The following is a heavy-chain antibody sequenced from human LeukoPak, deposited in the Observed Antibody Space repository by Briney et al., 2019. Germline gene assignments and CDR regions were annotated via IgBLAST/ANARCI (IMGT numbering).Heavy chain of an antibody. CDR1: GFTFSSYS. CDR2: ISSSSSYI. Sequence: PGGSLRLSCAASGFTFSSYSMNWVRQAPGKGLEWVSSISSSSSYIYYADSVKGRFTISRDNAKNSLYLQMNSLRAEDTAVYYCARVGIAAAGTGPYYFDYWGQGTLVTVSS. CDR3: ARVGIAAAGTGPYYFDY. J-gene: IGHJ4*02. V-gene: IGHV3-21*01. D-gene: IGHD6-13*01.